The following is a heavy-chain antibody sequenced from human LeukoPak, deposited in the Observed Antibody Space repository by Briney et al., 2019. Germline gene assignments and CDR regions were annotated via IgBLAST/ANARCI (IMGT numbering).Heavy chain of an antibody. CDR1: GYTFTGYY. CDR2: INPNSGGT. J-gene: IGHJ4*02. D-gene: IGHD1-26*01. V-gene: IGHV1-2*02. Sequence: GASVKVSCKASGYTFTGYYMHWVRQAPGQGLEWMGWINPNSGGTNYAQKFQGRVTMTRDTSISTAYMELSRRRSDDTAVYYCARGSIVGATFDYFDYWGQGTLVTVSS. CDR3: ARGSIVGATFDYFDY.